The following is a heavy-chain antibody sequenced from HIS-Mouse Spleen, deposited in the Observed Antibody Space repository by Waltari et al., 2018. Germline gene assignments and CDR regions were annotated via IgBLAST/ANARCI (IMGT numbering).Heavy chain of an antibody. V-gene: IGHV3-23*01. J-gene: IGHJ4*02. CDR1: GFTFSRFA. Sequence: EVQLLESGGGLVQPGGSLRLSCAASGFTFSRFAMRWVRQAPGKGLEWVSAISGSGGSTYYADSVKGGFTISRDNSKNTLYLQMNSLRAEDTAVYYCAKSQTSIAARDYFDYWGQGTLVTVSS. CDR3: AKSQTSIAARDYFDY. CDR2: ISGSGGST. D-gene: IGHD6-6*01.